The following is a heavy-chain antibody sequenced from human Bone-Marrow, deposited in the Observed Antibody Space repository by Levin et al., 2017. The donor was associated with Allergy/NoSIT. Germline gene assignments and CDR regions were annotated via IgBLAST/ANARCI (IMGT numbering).Heavy chain of an antibody. CDR1: GFTFTRYG. D-gene: IGHD2-2*01. CDR3: AKRGFGSSPAAYFFDS. J-gene: IGHJ4*02. CDR2: ISGSGTGT. Sequence: GGSLRLSCVASGFTFTRYGMSWVRQAPGKGLEWVSAISGSGTGTYYGDSVKGRFTISRDNSRNTLFLQMDSLRAEDAAVYYCAKRGFGSSPAAYFFDSWGQGTLVTVSS. V-gene: IGHV3-23*01.